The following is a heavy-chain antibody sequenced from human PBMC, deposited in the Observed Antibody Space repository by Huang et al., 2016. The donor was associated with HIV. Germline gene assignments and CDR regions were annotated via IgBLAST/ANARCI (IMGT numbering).Heavy chain of an antibody. CDR1: GGSISSSSYS. D-gene: IGHD6-19*01. J-gene: IGHJ6*02. CDR3: ARHGRVAGHYYNNMDV. V-gene: IGHV4-39*01. Sequence: LQLQESGPGLVKSSETLSLICTVSGGSISSSSYSWGWIRQPPGKGPEWIGRSYYRGNNDYNPPLKRRVTISVDTSKNQFSLKVNSVTAADMAVYYCARHGRVAGHYYNNMDVWGRGTTVTVSS. CDR2: SYYRGNN.